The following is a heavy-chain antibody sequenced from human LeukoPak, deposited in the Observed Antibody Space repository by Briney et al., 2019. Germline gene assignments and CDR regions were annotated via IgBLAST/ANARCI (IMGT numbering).Heavy chain of an antibody. V-gene: IGHV3-23*01. J-gene: IGHJ4*02. CDR1: GFTFSAYA. CDR2: ISGSGGST. Sequence: PGGSLRLSXAASGFTFSAYAMTWVRQAPGKGLEWVSAISGSGGSTYYADSLKGRFTISRDSSKNTLYLQMNSLRAEDTAVYYCAKDRGSARPSKYYFDHWGQGTLVTVSS. CDR3: AKDRGSARPSKYYFDH. D-gene: IGHD2-15*01.